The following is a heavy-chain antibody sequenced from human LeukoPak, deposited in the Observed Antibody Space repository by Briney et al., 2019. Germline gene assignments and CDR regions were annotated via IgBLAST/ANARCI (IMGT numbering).Heavy chain of an antibody. CDR2: INTDNGNT. CDR1: GYTFSSYS. D-gene: IGHD2-21*01. V-gene: IGHV1-3*04. CDR3: ARDGHSKDYGDY. Sequence: ASVNVSCKASGYTFSSYSMHWVRQAPGQRLEWMGWINTDNGNTEYSQKFQGRVTFTRDTSASIAYMELGSLRSEDTAVYYCARDGHSKDYGDYWGQGTLVTVSS. J-gene: IGHJ4*02.